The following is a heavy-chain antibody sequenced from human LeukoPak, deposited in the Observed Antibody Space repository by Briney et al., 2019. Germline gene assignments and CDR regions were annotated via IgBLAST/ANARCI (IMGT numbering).Heavy chain of an antibody. Sequence: GSLRLSCAASGFTVSSNYMSWVRQAPGKGLEWVSVIYSGGSTYYADSVKGRFTISRDNSKNTLYLQMNSLRAEDTAVYYCARVRKGPRYYYDSSGYIDYFDYWGQGTLVTVSS. CDR1: GFTVSSNY. D-gene: IGHD3-22*01. CDR3: ARVRKGPRYYYDSSGYIDYFDY. V-gene: IGHV3-53*01. J-gene: IGHJ4*02. CDR2: IYSGGST.